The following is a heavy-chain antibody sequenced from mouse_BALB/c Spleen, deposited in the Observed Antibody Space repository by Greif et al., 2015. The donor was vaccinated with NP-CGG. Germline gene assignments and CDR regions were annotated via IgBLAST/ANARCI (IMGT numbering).Heavy chain of an antibody. CDR3: TRSWVDY. CDR2: INPSNGGS. J-gene: IGHJ2*01. CDR1: GYTFTSYY. Sequence: QVQPKQSGAELVKPGASVKLSCKASGYTFTSYYIYWVKQRPGQGLEWIGEINPSNGGSNFNEKFKSKATLTVDKSSSTAYMQLSSLTSEDSAVYYCTRSWVDYWGQGTTLTVSS. D-gene: IGHD4-1*01. V-gene: IGHV1S81*02.